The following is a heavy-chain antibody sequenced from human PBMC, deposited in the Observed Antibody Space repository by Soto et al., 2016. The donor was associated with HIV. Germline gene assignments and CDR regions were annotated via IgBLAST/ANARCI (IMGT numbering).Heavy chain of an antibody. Sequence: VQLVESGGGVVQPGRSLRLSCAASGFTFSSYGMHWVRQAPGKGLEWVAVIWYDGSNKYYADSVKGRFTISRDNSKNTLYLQMNSLRAEDTAMYYCAKMEGTFSSPYAFDIWGQGTMVTVSS. D-gene: IGHD6-13*01. V-gene: IGHV3-33*08. CDR3: AKMEGTFSSPYAFDI. CDR1: GFTFSSYG. CDR2: IWYDGSNK. J-gene: IGHJ3*02.